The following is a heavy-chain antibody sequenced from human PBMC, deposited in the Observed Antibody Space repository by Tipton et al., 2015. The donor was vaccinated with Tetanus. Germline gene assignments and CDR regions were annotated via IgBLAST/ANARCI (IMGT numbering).Heavy chain of an antibody. CDR2: INHSGST. J-gene: IGHJ4*02. CDR3: ASILPVAGNQRYYFDY. CDR1: GGSFSGYY. Sequence: GLVKPSETLSLTCAVYGGSFSGYYWSWIRQPPGKGLEWIGEINHSGSTNYNPSLKSRVTISVDTSKNQFSLKLSSVTAADTAVYYCASILPVAGNQRYYFDYWGQGTLVTVSS. V-gene: IGHV4-34*01. D-gene: IGHD6-19*01.